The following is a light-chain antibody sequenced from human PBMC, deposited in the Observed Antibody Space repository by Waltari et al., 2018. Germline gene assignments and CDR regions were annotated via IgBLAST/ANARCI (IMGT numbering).Light chain of an antibody. Sequence: IKLTHSPASLSASVGDRVTITCRASQSISNYLAWYQQKPGKAPKLLIYAASTLQSGVPARFSGSGSGTDFTLTISSLQPEDFATYYCQQHMSYQWTFGQGTKVEIK. V-gene: IGKV1-9*01. CDR3: QQHMSYQWT. J-gene: IGKJ1*01. CDR1: QSISNY. CDR2: AAS.